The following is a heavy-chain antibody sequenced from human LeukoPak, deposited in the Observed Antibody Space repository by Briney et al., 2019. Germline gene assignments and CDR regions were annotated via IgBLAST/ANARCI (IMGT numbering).Heavy chain of an antibody. V-gene: IGHV1-8*03. D-gene: IGHD1-26*01. CDR3: ARGLRWELLGRSLYYFDY. Sequence: ASVKVSCKASGYTFTSYDINWVRQATGQGLEWMGWVNPNSGNTGYAQKFQGRVTITRNTSISTAYMELSSLRSEDTAVYYCARGLRWELLGRSLYYFDYWGQGTLVTVSS. CDR1: GYTFTSYD. J-gene: IGHJ4*02. CDR2: VNPNSGNT.